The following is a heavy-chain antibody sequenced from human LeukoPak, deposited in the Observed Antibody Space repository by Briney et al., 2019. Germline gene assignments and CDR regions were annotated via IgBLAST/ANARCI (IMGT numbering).Heavy chain of an antibody. J-gene: IGHJ6*03. CDR3: ARGQTYYDFWSGYYYYYYMDV. CDR2: INHSGST. V-gene: IGHV4-34*01. Sequence: SETLSLTCAVYGGSFSGYYWSWIRQPPGKGLEWIGEINHSGSTNYNPSLKSRVTISVDTSKNQFSLKLSSVTAADTAVYYCARGQTYYDFWSGYYYYYYMDVWGKGTTVTISS. D-gene: IGHD3-3*01. CDR1: GGSFSGYY.